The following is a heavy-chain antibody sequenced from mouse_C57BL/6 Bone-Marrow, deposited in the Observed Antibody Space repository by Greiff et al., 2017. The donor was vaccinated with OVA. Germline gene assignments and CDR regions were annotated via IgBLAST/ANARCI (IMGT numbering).Heavy chain of an antibody. D-gene: IGHD3-2*02. CDR3: ARLRLRLRRFAY. CDR1: GYTFTSYG. CDR2: IYPRSGNT. J-gene: IGHJ3*01. Sequence: QVQLQQSGAELARPGASVKLSCKASGYTFTSYGISWVKQRTGQGLEWIGEIYPRSGNTYYNEKFKGKATLTADKSSSTAYMELRSLTSEDSAVYFCARLRLRLRRFAYWGQGTLVTVSA. V-gene: IGHV1-81*01.